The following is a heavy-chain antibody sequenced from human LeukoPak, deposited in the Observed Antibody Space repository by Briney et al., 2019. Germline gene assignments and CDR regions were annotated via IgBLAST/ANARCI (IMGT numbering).Heavy chain of an antibody. J-gene: IGHJ4*02. V-gene: IGHV4-59*01. CDR2: VYYSGST. CDR3: ESMFYYDSNGYRYYFDF. Sequence: SETLSLTCTVSGGSISTYYWSWIRQPPGKGLEWIGYVYYSGSTNYNPSLKSRVTISIDASKNQFSLKLSSVTAADTAVYYCESMFYYDSNGYRYYFDFWGQGALVTVSS. D-gene: IGHD3-22*01. CDR1: GGSISTYY.